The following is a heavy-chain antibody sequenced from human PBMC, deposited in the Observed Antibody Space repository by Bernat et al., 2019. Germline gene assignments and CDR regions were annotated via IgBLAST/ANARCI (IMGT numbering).Heavy chain of an antibody. V-gene: IGHV3-30-3*01. Sequence: QVQLVESGGGVVQPGRSLRLSCTASGFPFSSYAIHWVCQAPGRGLEWVAQISYDGNNQYYADSVKGRFTISRDNFKDTLYLQMNSLRTEDTAVYYCARDRGVVGATTGYFDPWGQGTLVTVSS. CDR1: GFPFSSYA. D-gene: IGHD1-26*01. CDR3: ARDRGVVGATTGYFDP. CDR2: ISYDGNNQ. J-gene: IGHJ5*02.